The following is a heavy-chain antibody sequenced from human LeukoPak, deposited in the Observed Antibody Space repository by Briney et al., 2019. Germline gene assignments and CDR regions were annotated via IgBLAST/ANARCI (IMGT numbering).Heavy chain of an antibody. J-gene: IGHJ4*02. D-gene: IGHD3-10*01. Sequence: SGPALVKPTQTLTLTCTFSGFSLNTNGMRVSWIRQPPGKALESLARIDWDKNKFYSTSLKTRLTISKDTSKNQVVLTMTNMDPVDTATYYCARHYGSGSELDYWGQGTLVTVSS. CDR3: ARHYGSGSELDY. CDR1: GFSLNTNGMR. CDR2: IDWDKNK. V-gene: IGHV2-70*04.